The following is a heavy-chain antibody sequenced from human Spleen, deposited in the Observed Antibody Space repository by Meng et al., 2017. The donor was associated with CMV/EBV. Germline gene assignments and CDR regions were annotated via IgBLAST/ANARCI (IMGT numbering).Heavy chain of an antibody. CDR2: INHSGST. Sequence: KPWGAGLLNPSETLSLTCAVYGGSFSGYYWSWIRQPPGKGLEWIGEINHSGSTNYNPSLKSRVTISVDTSKNQFSLKLSSVTAADTAVYYCARGDYYGSGSYRRYFDYWGQGTLVTVSS. V-gene: IGHV4-34*01. J-gene: IGHJ4*02. CDR1: GGSFSGYY. D-gene: IGHD3-10*01. CDR3: ARGDYYGSGSYRRYFDY.